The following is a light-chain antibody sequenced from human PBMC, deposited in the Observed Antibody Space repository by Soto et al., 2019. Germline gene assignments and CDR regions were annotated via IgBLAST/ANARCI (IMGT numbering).Light chain of an antibody. V-gene: IGKV1-39*01. J-gene: IGKJ4*01. CDR3: QQLNDYPTAT. Sequence: DIQMTQSPSSLSASVGDRVTITCRASQSISSYLNWYQQKPGKAPKLLIYAASSLQSGVPSRFSGSGSGTEFTLTISSLQPEDFATYYCQQLNDYPTATFGGGTKVEI. CDR1: QSISSY. CDR2: AAS.